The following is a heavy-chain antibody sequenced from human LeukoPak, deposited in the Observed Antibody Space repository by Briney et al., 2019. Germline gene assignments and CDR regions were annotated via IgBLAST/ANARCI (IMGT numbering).Heavy chain of an antibody. CDR1: GGSISSGGYS. D-gene: IGHD3-3*01. J-gene: IGHJ4*02. CDR3: ARAPSEWLSFHFDY. Sequence: SETLSLTCTVSGGSISSGGYSWSWIRQHPGKGLEWIGYIYYSGSTYYNPSLKSRVTISVDTSKNQFSLKLSSVTAADTAVYYCARAPSEWLSFHFDYWGQGTLVTVSS. V-gene: IGHV4-31*03. CDR2: IYYSGST.